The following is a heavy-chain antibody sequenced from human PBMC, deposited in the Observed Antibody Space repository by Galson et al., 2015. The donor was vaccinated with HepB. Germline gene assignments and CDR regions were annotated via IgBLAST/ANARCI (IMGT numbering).Heavy chain of an antibody. J-gene: IGHJ3*01. CDR3: VRGDIIVVSAQGFDF. V-gene: IGHV3-48*02. CDR1: GFTFSPYS. CDR2: ISSSSSTI. D-gene: IGHD2-2*01. Sequence: SLRPSCAASGFTFSPYSMNWVRQAPGKGLEGASNISSSSSTIYYADSVKGRFTISRDNAKNSLYLQMNSLRDEDTAVYYCVRGDIIVVSAQGFDFWGQGTMVTVSS.